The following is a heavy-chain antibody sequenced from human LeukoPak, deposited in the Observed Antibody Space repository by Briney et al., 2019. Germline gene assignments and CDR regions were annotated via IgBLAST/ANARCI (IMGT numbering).Heavy chain of an antibody. CDR2: RYYSGRT. V-gene: IGHV4-39*07. CDR3: ARDRGRYYGDYNWFDP. CDR1: GGSISSSSYF. Sequence: SETLSLTCTVSGGSISSSSYFWGWIRQPPGKGLEWIGSRYYSGRTYYNPSLKSRVTISLDTSKNQFSLKLSSVTAADTAVYYCARDRGRYYGDYNWFDPWGQGTLVTVSS. J-gene: IGHJ5*02. D-gene: IGHD4-17*01.